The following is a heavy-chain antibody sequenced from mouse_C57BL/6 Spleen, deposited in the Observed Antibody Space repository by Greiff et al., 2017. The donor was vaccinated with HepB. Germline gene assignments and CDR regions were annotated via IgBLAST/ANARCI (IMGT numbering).Heavy chain of an antibody. CDR2: IDPSDSYA. CDR3: ARRVNWAWFAY. CDR1: GYTFTSYW. Sequence: QVQLKQPGAELVMPGASVKLSCKASGYTFTSYWMHWVKQRPGQGLEWIGEIDPSDSYANYNQKFKGKSTLTVDKSSSTAYMQLSSLTSEDSAVYYCARRVNWAWFAYWGQGTLVTVSA. V-gene: IGHV1-69*01. D-gene: IGHD4-1*01. J-gene: IGHJ3*01.